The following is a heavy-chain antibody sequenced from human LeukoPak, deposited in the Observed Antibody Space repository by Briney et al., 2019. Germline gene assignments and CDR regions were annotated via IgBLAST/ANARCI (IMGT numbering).Heavy chain of an antibody. CDR3: AREDGFGDFDY. D-gene: IGHD3-10*01. V-gene: IGHV3-23*01. CDR2: ISGSGGST. CDR1: GFTFSDYA. J-gene: IGHJ4*02. Sequence: GGSLRLSCAASGFTFSDYAMSWVRQAPGKGLEWVSTISGSGGSTYYADSVKGRFTISRDNSKNTLYLQMNSLRAEDTAVYYCAREDGFGDFDYWGQGTLVTVSS.